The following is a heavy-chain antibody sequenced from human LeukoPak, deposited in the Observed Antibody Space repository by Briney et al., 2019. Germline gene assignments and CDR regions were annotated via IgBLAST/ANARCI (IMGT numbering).Heavy chain of an antibody. CDR1: GGSFSGYY. V-gene: IGHV4-34*01. J-gene: IGHJ1*01. CDR3: ARGNGRLTGSLIQH. CDR2: INHSGST. Sequence: SETLSLTCAVYGGSFSGYYWSWIRQPPGKGLEWIGKINHSGSTNYNPSLKSRVTISVDTSKNQFSLKLSSVTAADTAVYYCARGNGRLTGSLIQHWGQGTLVTVSS. D-gene: IGHD3-16*01.